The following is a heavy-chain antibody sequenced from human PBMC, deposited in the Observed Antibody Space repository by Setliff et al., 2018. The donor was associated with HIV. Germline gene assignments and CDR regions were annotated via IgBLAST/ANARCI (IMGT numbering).Heavy chain of an antibody. CDR3: ARIDESITIFGVVSYPMDV. Sequence: ASVKVSCKASGYTFSDYGVSWVRQAPGQGLEWMGWISSYNGNTHFAQKYQDRISMTTDTSANIAYMERRSLQSDDTAVYYCARIDESITIFGVVSYPMDVWVKGTTVTVSS. CDR1: GYTFSDYG. V-gene: IGHV1-18*01. CDR2: ISSYNGNT. D-gene: IGHD3-3*01. J-gene: IGHJ6*03.